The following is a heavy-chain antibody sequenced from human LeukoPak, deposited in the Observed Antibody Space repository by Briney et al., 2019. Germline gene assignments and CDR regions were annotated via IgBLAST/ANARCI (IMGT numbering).Heavy chain of an antibody. CDR2: IIPILGIA. J-gene: IGHJ4*02. D-gene: IGHD3-9*01. Sequence: ASVKVSCKASGGTFSSYTISWVRQAPGQGLEWMGRIIPILGIANYAQKLQGRVTMTTDTSTSTAYMELRSLRSDDTAVYYCARMGGYYDILTGYYPPLYYFDYWGQGTLVTVSS. CDR3: ARMGGYYDILTGYYPPLYYFDY. CDR1: GGTFSSYT. V-gene: IGHV1-69*02.